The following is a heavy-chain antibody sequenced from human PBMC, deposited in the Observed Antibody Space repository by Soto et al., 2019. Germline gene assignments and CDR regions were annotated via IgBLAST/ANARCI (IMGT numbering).Heavy chain of an antibody. Sequence: QVQLVESGGGVVQPGRSLRLSCAASGFTFSSYGMHWVRQAPGKGLEWVTVIWYDGSNKYYADSVKGRFTISRDNSKNTLYLQMNSLRAEDTAVYYCAIDSAAAGTGNAFDIWGQGTMVTVSS. CDR3: AIDSAAAGTGNAFDI. CDR1: GFTFSSYG. V-gene: IGHV3-33*01. D-gene: IGHD6-13*01. J-gene: IGHJ3*02. CDR2: IWYDGSNK.